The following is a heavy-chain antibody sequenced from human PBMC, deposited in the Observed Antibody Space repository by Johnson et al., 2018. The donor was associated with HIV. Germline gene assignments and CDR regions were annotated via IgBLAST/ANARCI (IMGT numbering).Heavy chain of an antibody. J-gene: IGHJ3*02. Sequence: QVHLVESGGGVVQPGRSLRLSCAASGFTFSSYAMHWVRQAPGKGLEWVAVISYDGSNKYYADSVKGRFTISRDNTKNTLSLQMNSLRAEDTAVYDCARASPNYYDSSGYFPLDAFDIWGQGTMVTVSS. V-gene: IGHV3-30-3*01. CDR3: ARASPNYYDSSGYFPLDAFDI. CDR1: GFTFSSYA. D-gene: IGHD3-22*01. CDR2: ISYDGSNK.